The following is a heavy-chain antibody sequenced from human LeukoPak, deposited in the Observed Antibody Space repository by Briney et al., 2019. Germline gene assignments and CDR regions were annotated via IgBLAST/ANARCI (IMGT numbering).Heavy chain of an antibody. CDR3: ATQDSSGWSVLDY. D-gene: IGHD6-19*01. CDR1: GYTLTELS. CDR2: FDPEGGET. J-gene: IGHJ4*02. V-gene: IGHV1-24*01. Sequence: SVKVSCKVSGYTLTELSMHWVRQAPGKGLEWMGGFDPEGGETIYAQKFQGRVTMTEDTSTDTAYMELSSLRSEDTAVYYCATQDSSGWSVLDYWGQGTLVTVSS.